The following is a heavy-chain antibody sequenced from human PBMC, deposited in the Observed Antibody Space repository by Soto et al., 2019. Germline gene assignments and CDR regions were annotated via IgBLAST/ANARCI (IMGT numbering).Heavy chain of an antibody. V-gene: IGHV3-23*01. CDR2: ISGSGGSK. CDR1: GFTFISYA. CDR3: AKVSSSIWSDAFDI. D-gene: IGHD6-13*01. Sequence: EVQLLESGGGLVQPGGSLRLSCAASGFTFISYAMSWVRQAPGKGLEWVSGISGSGGSKYSADSVKGRFTISRDTSKNTLYLLMNSLRADDTAVYYCAKVSSSIWSDAFDIWGRGTMVTVSS. J-gene: IGHJ3*02.